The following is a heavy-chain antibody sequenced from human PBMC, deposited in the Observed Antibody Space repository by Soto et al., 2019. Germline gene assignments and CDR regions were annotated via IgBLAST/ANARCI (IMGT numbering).Heavy chain of an antibody. CDR1: GYTFTDYG. V-gene: IGHV1-18*04. D-gene: IGHD6-19*01. CDR3: AREEGISDWHAFDY. J-gene: IGHJ4*02. CDR2: ISTYNGNT. Sequence: EASVKVSCKASGYTFTDYGISWVRQAPGQGLEWMGWISTYNGNTIYAQKIQGRVTMTTDTSTSTAYVELRSLRSDDTAVYYCAREEGISDWHAFDYWGQGTLVTVYS.